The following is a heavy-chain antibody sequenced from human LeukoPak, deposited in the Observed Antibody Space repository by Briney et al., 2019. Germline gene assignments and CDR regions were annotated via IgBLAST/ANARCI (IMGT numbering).Heavy chain of an antibody. Sequence: GGSLRLSCAASGFTFSSYAMSWVRQAPGKGLEWVSAISGSGGSTYSADSVKGRFTISRDNSKNTLYLQMDSLRAEDTAVYYCAKGEPFNIGGYYFDYWGQGTLVTVSS. CDR2: ISGSGGST. D-gene: IGHD2/OR15-2a*01. J-gene: IGHJ4*02. CDR1: GFTFSSYA. CDR3: AKGEPFNIGGYYFDY. V-gene: IGHV3-23*01.